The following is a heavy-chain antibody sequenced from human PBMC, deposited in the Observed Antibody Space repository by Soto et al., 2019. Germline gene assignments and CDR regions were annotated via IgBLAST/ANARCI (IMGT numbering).Heavy chain of an antibody. V-gene: IGHV4-39*01. D-gene: IGHD6-19*01. CDR2: IYYSGST. J-gene: IGHJ6*02. CDR3: ATKTGGGWEDGMDV. Sequence: QLQLQASGPGLVKPSETLSLTCTVSGGSISSSSYYWGWIRQPPGKGLEWIGSIYYSGSTYYNPSLKSRVTISVDTSKNQFSLKLSSVTAADTAVYYCATKTGGGWEDGMDVWGQGTTVTVSS. CDR1: GGSISSSSYY.